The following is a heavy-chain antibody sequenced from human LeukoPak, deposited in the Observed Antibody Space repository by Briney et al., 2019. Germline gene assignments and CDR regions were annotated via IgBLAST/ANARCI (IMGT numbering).Heavy chain of an antibody. D-gene: IGHD6-13*01. CDR2: ISGSGGST. J-gene: IGHJ4*02. CDR1: GFTFSSYA. CDR3: AKDRVPGIAAAGILRY. V-gene: IGHV3-23*01. Sequence: GGSLRLPCAASGFTFSSYAMSWVRQAPGKGLEWVSAISGSGGSTYYADSVKGRFTISRDNTKNTLYLQMNSLRAEDTAVYYCAKDRVPGIAAAGILRYWGQGTLVTVSS.